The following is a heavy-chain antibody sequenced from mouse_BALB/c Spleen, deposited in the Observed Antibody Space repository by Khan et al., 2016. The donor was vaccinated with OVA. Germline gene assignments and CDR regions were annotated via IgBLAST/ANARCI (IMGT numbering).Heavy chain of an antibody. CDR1: GYTFTSYW. V-gene: IGHV1S81*02. J-gene: IGHJ2*01. CDR2: TNPTNGRT. Sequence: QVQLQQSGAELVKAGASVKMSCKASGYTFTSYWMHWVKQRLGQGLEWFAETNPTNGRTYYNEKFKSKATLTVDKSSSTAYMLLRGPTSEDSAVYYCARIKKIAASYFDYWGEGTTLTVSS. CDR3: ARIKKIAASYFDY. D-gene: IGHD6-1*01.